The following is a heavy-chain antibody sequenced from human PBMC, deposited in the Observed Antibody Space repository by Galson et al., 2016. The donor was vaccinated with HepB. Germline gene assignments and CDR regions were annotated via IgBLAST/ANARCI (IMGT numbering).Heavy chain of an antibody. CDR3: TTASRGSHRDYYYYYGLDV. CDR2: IKSTTDGGTT. V-gene: IGHV3-15*01. Sequence: SLRLSCAASEFTFSNAWMSWVRQAPGKGLEWVGRIKSTTDGGTTDYAAPVKGRFTIPRDDSKNTLYLQMNSLKTEDTAVYYCTTASRGSHRDYYYYYGLDVWGQGTTVTVSS. CDR1: EFTFSNAW. J-gene: IGHJ6*02. D-gene: IGHD5-12*01.